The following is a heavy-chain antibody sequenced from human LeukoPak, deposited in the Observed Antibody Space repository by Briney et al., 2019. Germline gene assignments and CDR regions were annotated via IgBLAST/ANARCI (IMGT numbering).Heavy chain of an antibody. V-gene: IGHV4-59*01. J-gene: IGHJ6*03. CDR1: GGSISSYY. Sequence: SETLSLTCTVSGGSISSYYWSWFRQPPGKGLEWIGYIYYSGSTNYNPSLKSRVTISVDTCKNQFSLKLSSVTAADTAVYYCARDSLGYNYFYYMDVWGKGTTVTVSS. CDR2: IYYSGST. CDR3: ARDSLGYNYFYYMDV. D-gene: IGHD7-27*01.